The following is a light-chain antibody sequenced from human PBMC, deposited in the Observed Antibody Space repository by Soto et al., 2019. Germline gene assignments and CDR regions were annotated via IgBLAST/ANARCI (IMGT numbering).Light chain of an antibody. J-gene: IGKJ1*01. CDR1: QSISSW. CDR2: KAS. Sequence: DIQMTQSPSTLSASVGDRVTITCRASQSISSWLAWYQQKPGKAPKLLIYKASNLESGVPSRFSGSGPGTEFTLTISSLQPDDYATYYCQQYNSDPWTFGRGSKVEI. CDR3: QQYNSDPWT. V-gene: IGKV1-5*03.